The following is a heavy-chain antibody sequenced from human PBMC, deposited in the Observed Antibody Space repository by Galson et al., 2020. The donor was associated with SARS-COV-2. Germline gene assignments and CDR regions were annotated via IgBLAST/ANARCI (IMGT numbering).Heavy chain of an antibody. CDR1: GFTFSIYA. V-gene: IGHV3-23*01. D-gene: IGHD6-6*01. CDR2: ISGSGEST. J-gene: IGHJ4*02. CDR3: ARDLSYSTSYLFDH. Sequence: GGSLRLSCAASGFTFSIYAMSWVRRAPGKGLEWVSAISGSGESTYYADSVKGRFTISRDNSKNTVSLQMNSLRAEDMAVYYCARDLSYSTSYLFDHWCQGTLVTVSA.